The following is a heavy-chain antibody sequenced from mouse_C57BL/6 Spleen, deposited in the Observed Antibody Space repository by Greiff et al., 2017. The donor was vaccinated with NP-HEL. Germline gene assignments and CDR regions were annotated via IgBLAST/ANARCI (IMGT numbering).Heavy chain of an antibody. Sequence: EVQGVESGGDLVKPGGSLKLSCAASGFTFSSYGMSWVRQTPDKRLEWVATISSGGSYTYYPDSVKGRFTIARDNAKNTLYLQMSSLKSEDTAMYYCARQGDYGYAMDYWGQGTSVTVSS. V-gene: IGHV5-6*01. CDR1: GFTFSSYG. CDR3: ARQGDYGYAMDY. CDR2: ISSGGSYT. J-gene: IGHJ4*01. D-gene: IGHD1-1*01.